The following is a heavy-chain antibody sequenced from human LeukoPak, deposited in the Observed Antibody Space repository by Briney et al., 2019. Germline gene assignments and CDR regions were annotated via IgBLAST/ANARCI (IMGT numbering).Heavy chain of an antibody. CDR2: IKSKTDGETT. Sequence: KTGGSLRLSCAASGFTFTTYAMSWVRQAPGKGLEWVGRIKSKTDGETTVYAAPVKGRFTISRDDSKNTLYLQMNSLKTEDTAVYYCTTYWYCSSTSCLLQGNFDYWGQGTLVTVSS. D-gene: IGHD2-2*01. V-gene: IGHV3-15*01. CDR1: GFTFTTYA. J-gene: IGHJ4*02. CDR3: TTYWYCSSTSCLLQGNFDY.